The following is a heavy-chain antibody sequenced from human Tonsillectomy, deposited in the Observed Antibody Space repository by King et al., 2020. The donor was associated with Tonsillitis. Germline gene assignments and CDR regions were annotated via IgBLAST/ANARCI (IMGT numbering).Heavy chain of an antibody. Sequence: VQLVESGAEVKKPGASVTVSCKTSRYTFTSYDINWVRQAPGQGLEWMGWMNPNSGDTGYAQQFQGRVTMTRNTSMSTAYMELSSLRSEDTAVYFCARVLDRIHLWLLGYWGQGTLVTVSS. J-gene: IGHJ4*02. V-gene: IGHV1-8*01. D-gene: IGHD5-18*01. CDR1: RYTFTSYD. CDR2: MNPNSGDT. CDR3: ARVLDRIHLWLLGY.